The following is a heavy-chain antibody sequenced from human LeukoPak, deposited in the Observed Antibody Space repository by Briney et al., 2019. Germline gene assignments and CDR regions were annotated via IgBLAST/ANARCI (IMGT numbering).Heavy chain of an antibody. Sequence: QPGGSLRLSCAASGFTFSSYGMHWVRQAPGKGLEWVAVISYDGSNKYYADSVKGRFTISRDNSKNTLYLQMNSLRAEDTAVYYRANLISGSRYSSSWYQFDYWGQGTLVTVSS. CDR1: GFTFSSYG. CDR3: ANLISGSRYSSSWYQFDY. CDR2: ISYDGSNK. V-gene: IGHV3-30*18. D-gene: IGHD6-13*01. J-gene: IGHJ4*02.